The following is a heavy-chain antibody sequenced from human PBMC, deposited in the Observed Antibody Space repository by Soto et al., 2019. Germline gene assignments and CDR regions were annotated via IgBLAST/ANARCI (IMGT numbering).Heavy chain of an antibody. CDR2: IYYTGST. CDR1: GGSISSYS. CDR3: ARDLFTGTTHNPLNYGMDV. Sequence: QVQLQESGPGLVKPSETLSLTCTVSGGSISSYSWSWVRQPPGKGLEWIGYIYYTGSTTYNPSLKSRVTIPVDTSKNQFSLKLSSVTAADTAVYYCARDLFTGTTHNPLNYGMDVCGQGTTVTVSS. J-gene: IGHJ6*02. D-gene: IGHD1-1*01. V-gene: IGHV4-59*01.